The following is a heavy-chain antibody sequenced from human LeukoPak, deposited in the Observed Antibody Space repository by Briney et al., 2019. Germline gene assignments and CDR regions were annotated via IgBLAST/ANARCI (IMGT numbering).Heavy chain of an antibody. CDR1: GGSISSGDYY. CDR3: ACSIAAAGFPFDY. V-gene: IGHV4-61*08. D-gene: IGHD6-13*01. Sequence: PSQTLSLTCTVSGGSISSGDYYWSWIRQPPGKGLEWIGYIYYSGSTNYDPSLKSRVTISVDTSKNQFSLKLSSVTAADTAVYYCACSIAAAGFPFDYWGQGTLVTVSS. J-gene: IGHJ4*02. CDR2: IYYSGST.